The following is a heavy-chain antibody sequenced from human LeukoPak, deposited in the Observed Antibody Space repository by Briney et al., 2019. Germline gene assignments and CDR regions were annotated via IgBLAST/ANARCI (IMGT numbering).Heavy chain of an antibody. Sequence: GASVKVSCKASGYTFTSYGISWVRQAPGQGLEWMGWISAYNGNTKYAQKLQGRVTVTTDTSTSTAYMELRSLRSDDTAVYYCARVTLVRGVIRSYFDYWGQGTLVTVSS. CDR1: GYTFTSYG. CDR3: ARVTLVRGVIRSYFDY. CDR2: ISAYNGNT. D-gene: IGHD3-10*01. V-gene: IGHV1-18*01. J-gene: IGHJ4*02.